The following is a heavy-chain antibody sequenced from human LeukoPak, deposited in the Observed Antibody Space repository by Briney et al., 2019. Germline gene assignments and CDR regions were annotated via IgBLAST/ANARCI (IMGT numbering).Heavy chain of an antibody. CDR2: INHSGST. D-gene: IGHD3-10*01. J-gene: IGHJ4*02. CDR3: ARDLPGSGLNLDC. V-gene: IGHV4-4*02. CDR1: GGSVSSSYW. Sequence: PSGTLSLTCAVAGGSVSSSYWWTWVRRPPGKGLEWIGEINHSGSTHYNPSLESRVTISLDKSKNQFSLKLTSVTAADTAVYYCARDLPGSGLNLDCWGQGTLVAVSS.